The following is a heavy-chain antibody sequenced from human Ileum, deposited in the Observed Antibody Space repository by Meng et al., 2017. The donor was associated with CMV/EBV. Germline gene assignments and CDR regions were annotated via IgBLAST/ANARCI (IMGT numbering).Heavy chain of an antibody. J-gene: IGHJ4*02. CDR3: ARDVWGFDY. V-gene: IGHV1-18*04. Sequence: QVPLVQSGAEVKKPGASVNISCKASSYTFNDHKIGWVRQDPGQGIEWVEWISLGNGQTVYGHQLQGRVTVTTDTSKNTAYMELRNLRSADNAMYYCARDVWGFDYWGQGTLVTVSS. CDR1: SYTFNDHK. CDR2: ISLGNGQT. D-gene: IGHD7-27*01.